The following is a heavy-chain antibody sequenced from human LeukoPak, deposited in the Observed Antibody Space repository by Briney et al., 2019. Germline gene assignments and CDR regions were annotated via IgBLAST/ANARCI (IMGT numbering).Heavy chain of an antibody. V-gene: IGHV3-23*01. Sequence: PGGSLRLSCAACRFTFSSYAMSWLRQAPGKGLEWVSAISGSGGSTYYADSVKRRFTVSRDNSKGTLYLQMNSLRVEDTAVYFCAKKGCSSTSCYGSHFDYWGQGTLVTVSS. CDR2: ISGSGGST. J-gene: IGHJ4*02. CDR3: AKKGCSSTSCYGSHFDY. D-gene: IGHD2-2*01. CDR1: RFTFSSYA.